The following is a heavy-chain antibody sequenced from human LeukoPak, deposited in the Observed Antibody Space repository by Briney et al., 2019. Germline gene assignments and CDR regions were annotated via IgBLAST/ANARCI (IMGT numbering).Heavy chain of an antibody. CDR1: GGSFSGYY. V-gene: IGHV4-34*01. Sequence: PSETLSLTCAVYGGSFSGYYWSWIRQPPGKGLEWIGEINHSGSTNYNPSLKSRVTISVDTSKNQFSLKLSSVTAAGTAVYYCARITVTTTPDDYWGQGTLVTVSS. CDR2: INHSGST. J-gene: IGHJ4*02. CDR3: ARITVTTTPDDY. D-gene: IGHD4-17*01.